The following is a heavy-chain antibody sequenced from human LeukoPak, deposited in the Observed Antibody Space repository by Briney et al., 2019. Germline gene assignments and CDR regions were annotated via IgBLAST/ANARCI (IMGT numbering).Heavy chain of an antibody. D-gene: IGHD5-18*01. J-gene: IGHJ4*02. CDR2: ILYDGNNK. V-gene: IGHV3-30*04. CDR1: GFTFSNYA. Sequence: PGGSLRLSCAASGFTFSNYAVHWVRQAPGRGLEWVAIILYDGNNKCYADSVKGRFTISRDNSKNTLYLQMNSLRAEDTAVYYCARVGSYGQYYFDYWGQGTLVTVSS. CDR3: ARVGSYGQYYFDY.